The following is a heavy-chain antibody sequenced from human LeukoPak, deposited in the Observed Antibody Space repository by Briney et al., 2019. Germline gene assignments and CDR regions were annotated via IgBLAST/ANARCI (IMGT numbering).Heavy chain of an antibody. CDR1: EFTFSTYA. CDR3: AKDHGDYHHFLDY. CDR2: ISYDGSNK. D-gene: IGHD4-17*01. Sequence: GGSLRLSCAASEFTFSTYAMHWVRQAPGKGLEWVAIISYDGSNKYYPESVKGRFTISRDNSKNTLFLQMNSLRAEDTAVYYCAKDHGDYHHFLDYWGQGTLVTVSS. J-gene: IGHJ4*02. V-gene: IGHV3-30-3*01.